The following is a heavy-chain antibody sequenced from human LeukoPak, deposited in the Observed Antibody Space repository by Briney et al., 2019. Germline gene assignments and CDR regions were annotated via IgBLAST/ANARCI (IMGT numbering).Heavy chain of an antibody. CDR1: GFTFSSYA. J-gene: IGHJ4*02. Sequence: PGGSLRLSCAASGFTFSSYAMSWVRQAPGKGLEWVSAISGSGGSTYYADSVKGRFTISRDNSKNTLYLQMNSLRAGDTAVYYCAKSNDYGDYGGGDYWGQGTLVTVSS. V-gene: IGHV3-23*01. D-gene: IGHD4-17*01. CDR2: ISGSGGST. CDR3: AKSNDYGDYGGGDY.